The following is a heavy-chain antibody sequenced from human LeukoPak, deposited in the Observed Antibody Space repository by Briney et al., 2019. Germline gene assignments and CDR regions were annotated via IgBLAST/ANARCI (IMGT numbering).Heavy chain of an antibody. CDR2: IYCSGST. CDR3: AREWVYYDSSGYRAFDI. J-gene: IGHJ3*02. CDR1: GGSISSGGYY. Sequence: PSETLSLTCTVSGGSISSGGYYWSWIRQHPGKGLEWIGYIYCSGSTYYNPSLKSRVTISVDTSKNQFSLKLSSVTAADTAVYYCAREWVYYDSSGYRAFDIWGQGTMVTVSS. V-gene: IGHV4-31*03. D-gene: IGHD3-22*01.